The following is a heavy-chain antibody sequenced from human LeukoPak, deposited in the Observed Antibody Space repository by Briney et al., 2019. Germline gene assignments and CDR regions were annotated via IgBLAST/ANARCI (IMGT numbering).Heavy chain of an antibody. CDR3: ARGYSTSWTYYFDY. D-gene: IGHD6-13*01. CDR1: DGAITGYY. V-gene: IGHV4-59*12. J-gene: IGHJ4*02. Sequence: KPSETLSLTCTVSDGAITGYYWGWIRQPPGKGLEWIGHISYSGSTNSNPSLKSRVTISVDTSKNHFSLKLNSVTAADTAVYYCARGYSTSWTYYFDYWGQGALVTVSS. CDR2: ISYSGST.